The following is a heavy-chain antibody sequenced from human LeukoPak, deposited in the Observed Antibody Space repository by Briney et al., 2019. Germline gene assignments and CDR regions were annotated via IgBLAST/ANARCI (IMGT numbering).Heavy chain of an antibody. J-gene: IGHJ5*02. V-gene: IGHV4-61*02. CDR3: ARGPCCTTTHWFDP. CDR1: GGSISSGSYY. D-gene: IGHD2-8*01. Sequence: PSQTLSLTCTVSGGSISSGSYYWSWIRQPAGKGLEWIGRIYTSGSTNYNPSLKSRVAISVDTSKNQFSLKLSSVTAADTAVYYCARGPCCTTTHWFDPWGQGTLVTVSS. CDR2: IYTSGST.